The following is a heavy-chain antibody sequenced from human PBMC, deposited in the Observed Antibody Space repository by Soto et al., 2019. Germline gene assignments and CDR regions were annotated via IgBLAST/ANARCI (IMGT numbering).Heavy chain of an antibody. CDR1: GGTFNTYA. Sequence: QVQLVPPGAEMKKPGSSVKVSCQSSGGTFNTYAMNWERQAPGQDPEWMVDISPMFGAANYAPKCQGRVTITADESTGTAYMQVSSLTSEDTALYFCAREVQVHTPDFVYWGQGTLVTVSS. CDR2: ISPMFGAA. D-gene: IGHD3-10*01. J-gene: IGHJ4*02. V-gene: IGHV1-69*19. CDR3: AREVQVHTPDFVY.